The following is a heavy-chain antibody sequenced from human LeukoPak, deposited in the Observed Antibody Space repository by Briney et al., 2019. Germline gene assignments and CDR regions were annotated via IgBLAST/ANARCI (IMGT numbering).Heavy chain of an antibody. J-gene: IGHJ5*02. CDR2: ISAYNGNT. Sequence: ASVKVSCKASGYTFTSYGISWVRQAPGPGPEWMGWISAYNGNTNYAQKLQGRVTITTDTSTSTAYMELRSLRSDDTAVYYCARFQYQLLSSWFDPWGQGTLVTVSS. V-gene: IGHV1-18*04. CDR1: GYTFTSYG. CDR3: ARFQYQLLSSWFDP. D-gene: IGHD2-2*01.